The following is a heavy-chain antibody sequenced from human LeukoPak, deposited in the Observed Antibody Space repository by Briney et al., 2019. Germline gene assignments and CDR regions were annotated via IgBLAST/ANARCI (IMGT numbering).Heavy chain of an antibody. CDR3: ARDRNVIGADFDS. V-gene: IGHV3-30*04. J-gene: IGHJ5*01. CDR1: GFIFENFA. Sequence: PGRSLRLSCVASGFIFENFAIYWVRQAPGKGLEWVSIVSFDGTNNFYADSVNGRFTVSRDNSKNTVYLHMNSLRPDDTAVYFCARDRNVIGADFDSWGQGTLVTVSS. D-gene: IGHD2/OR15-2a*01. CDR2: VSFDGTNN.